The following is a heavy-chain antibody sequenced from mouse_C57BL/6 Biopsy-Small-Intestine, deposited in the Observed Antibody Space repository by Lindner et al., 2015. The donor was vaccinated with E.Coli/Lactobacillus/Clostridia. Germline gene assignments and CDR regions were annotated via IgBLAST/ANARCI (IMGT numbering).Heavy chain of an antibody. J-gene: IGHJ1*03. CDR2: INPSSGYT. CDR3: ARSYYGSSRYFDV. D-gene: IGHD1-1*01. V-gene: IGHV1-4*01. Sequence: VQLQESGAELARPGASVKMSCKASGYTFTSYTMHWVKQRPGQGLEWIGYINPSSGYTKYNQKFKDKATLTADKSSSTAYMQLSSLTSEDSAVYYCARSYYGSSRYFDVWGTGTTVTVSS. CDR1: GYTFTSYT.